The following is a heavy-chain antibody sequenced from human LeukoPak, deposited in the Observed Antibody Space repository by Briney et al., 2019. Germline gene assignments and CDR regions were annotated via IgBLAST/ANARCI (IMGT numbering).Heavy chain of an antibody. J-gene: IGHJ4*02. CDR2: ISSSSSYI. Sequence: GGSLRLSCAASGFTFSSYSMNWVRQTPGKGLEWVSSISSSSSYIYYADSVKGRFTISRDNAKNSLYLQMNSLRAEDTAVYYCARDDSSGYHYWGQGTLVTVSS. CDR1: GFTFSSYS. D-gene: IGHD3-22*01. CDR3: ARDDSSGYHY. V-gene: IGHV3-21*01.